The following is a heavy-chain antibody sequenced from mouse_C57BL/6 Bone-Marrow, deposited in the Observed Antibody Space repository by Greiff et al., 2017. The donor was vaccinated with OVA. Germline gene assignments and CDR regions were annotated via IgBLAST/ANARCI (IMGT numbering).Heavy chain of an antibody. CDR2: NNPSSGNT. J-gene: IGHJ1*03. V-gene: IGHV1-4*01. Sequence: QVQLKESGAELARPGASVKMSCKASGYTFTSYTMHWVKQRPGQGLEWIGYNNPSSGNTKYNQKFKDKATLTADKSSSTAYMQLSSLTSEDSAVYYCARFHGYYLYWYFDFWGTGTTITVSS. CDR1: GYTFTSYT. CDR3: ARFHGYYLYWYFDF. D-gene: IGHD2-3*01.